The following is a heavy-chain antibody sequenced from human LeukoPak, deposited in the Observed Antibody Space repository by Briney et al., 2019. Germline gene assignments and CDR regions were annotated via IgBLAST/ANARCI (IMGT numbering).Heavy chain of an antibody. V-gene: IGHV1-8*01. CDR1: GYTFTSYD. J-gene: IGHJ5*02. CDR2: MNPNSGNT. CDR3: ARDGKQWLPKNWFDP. D-gene: IGHD6-19*01. Sequence: ASVKVSCKASGYTFTSYDINWVRQATGQGLEWMGWMNPNSGNTGYAQRLQGRVTMTTDTSKSTAYMELRSLTSDDTAVYYCARDGKQWLPKNWFDPWGQGTLVTVSS.